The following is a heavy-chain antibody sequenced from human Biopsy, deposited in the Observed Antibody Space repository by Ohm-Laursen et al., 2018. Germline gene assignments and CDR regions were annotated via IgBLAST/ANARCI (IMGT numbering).Heavy chain of an antibody. CDR2: ISGGGTI. D-gene: IGHD3-3*01. CDR3: ARDLYDFCGGCPFDP. J-gene: IGHJ5*02. Sequence: SPRLSCAASGFSFSDYHMRWIRQAPGRGLEWVSYISGGGTIYYGDSMKGRVTISRDNAKNSLYLQMHSLRAEDTAMYYCARDLYDFCGGCPFDPWGQGTLVTVSP. V-gene: IGHV3-11*01. CDR1: GFSFSDYH.